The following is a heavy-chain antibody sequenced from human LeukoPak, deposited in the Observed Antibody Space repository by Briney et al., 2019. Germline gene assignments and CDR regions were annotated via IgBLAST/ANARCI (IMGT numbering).Heavy chain of an antibody. J-gene: IGHJ6*02. CDR1: GGSISSGDYY. Sequence: PSQTLSLTCTVSGGSISSGDYYWSWIRQPPGKGLEWIGYIYYSGSTYYNPSLKSRVTISVDTSKNQFSLKLSSVTAADTAVYYCARDRHDSSGYYPIYYYYYGMDIWGQGTTVTVSS. D-gene: IGHD3-22*01. V-gene: IGHV4-30-4*01. CDR2: IYYSGST. CDR3: ARDRHDSSGYYPIYYYYYGMDI.